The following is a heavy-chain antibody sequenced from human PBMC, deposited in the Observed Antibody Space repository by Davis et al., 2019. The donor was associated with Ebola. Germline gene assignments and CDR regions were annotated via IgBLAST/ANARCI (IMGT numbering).Heavy chain of an antibody. J-gene: IGHJ4*02. Sequence: AASVKVSCKASGYTFTSYGISWVRQAPGQGLEWMGWISAYNGNTNYAQKLQGRVTITRDTSASTAYMELSSLRSEDTAVYYCARAGKNDYWGQGTLVTVSS. CDR1: GYTFTSYG. V-gene: IGHV1-18*01. CDR3: ARAGKNDY. CDR2: ISAYNGNT.